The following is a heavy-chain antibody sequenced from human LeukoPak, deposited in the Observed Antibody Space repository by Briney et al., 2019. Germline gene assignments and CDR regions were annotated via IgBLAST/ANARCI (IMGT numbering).Heavy chain of an antibody. Sequence: ASVKVSCKASGYTFTVYHMHWVRQAPGQGLEWMGIINPSDGSTTYAQKFQGRVSITRDMSTSTIYMELSSLRSDDTAVYYCARDLLATAPQSIWQQLVGPYYYYYMDVWGKGTTVTVSS. CDR3: ARDLLATAPQSIWQQLVGPYYYYYMDV. V-gene: IGHV1-46*01. CDR2: INPSDGST. D-gene: IGHD6-13*01. J-gene: IGHJ6*03. CDR1: GYTFTVYH.